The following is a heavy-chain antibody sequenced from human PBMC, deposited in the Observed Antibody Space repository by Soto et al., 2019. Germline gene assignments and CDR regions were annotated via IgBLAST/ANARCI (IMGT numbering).Heavy chain of an antibody. CDR3: ARRGARGRTEGFDI. CDR1: GFTFSSYE. Sequence: LRLSCLASGFTFSSYEMNWVRQSPGMGLEWISHISSGGDSTHYADSMKGRFAISRDNAKNSLYLQMNNLRVEDTAVYYCARRGARGRTEGFDIWGQGTMVTV. CDR2: ISSGGDST. J-gene: IGHJ3*02. D-gene: IGHD2-2*01. V-gene: IGHV3-48*03.